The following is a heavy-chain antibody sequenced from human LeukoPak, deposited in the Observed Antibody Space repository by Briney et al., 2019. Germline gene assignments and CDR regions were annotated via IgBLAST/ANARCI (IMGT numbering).Heavy chain of an antibody. V-gene: IGHV6-1*01. Sequence: SQTLSLTCAISGDSVSSNSAAWNWIRQSPSRGLEWLGRTYYRSKWYNDYAVSVKSRMTINPDTSKNQFSLQLNSVTPEDTAVYYCARGARFLDKNWFDPWGQGTLVTVSS. D-gene: IGHD3-10*01. CDR2: TYYRSKWYN. CDR3: ARGARFLDKNWFDP. J-gene: IGHJ5*02. CDR1: GDSVSSNSAA.